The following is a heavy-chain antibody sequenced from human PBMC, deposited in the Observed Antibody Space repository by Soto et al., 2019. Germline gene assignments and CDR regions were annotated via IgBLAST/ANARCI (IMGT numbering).Heavy chain of an antibody. Sequence: EVQLVESGGGVVRPGGSLRLSCAASGFTFDDYGMSWVRQAPGKGLEWVSGINWNGGSTGYADSVKGRFTISRDNAKNSLYLQMNSLRAEETALYYCARDLWFGVPYYYYYGMDVWGQGTTVTVSS. CDR2: INWNGGST. CDR1: GFTFDDYG. V-gene: IGHV3-20*04. CDR3: ARDLWFGVPYYYYYGMDV. J-gene: IGHJ6*02. D-gene: IGHD3-10*01.